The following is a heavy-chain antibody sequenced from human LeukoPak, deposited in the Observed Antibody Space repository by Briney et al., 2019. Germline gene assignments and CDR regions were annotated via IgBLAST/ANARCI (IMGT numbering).Heavy chain of an antibody. V-gene: IGHV4-4*07. CDR1: GGSISTYY. J-gene: IGHJ4*02. D-gene: IGHD6-19*01. Sequence: PSETLSLTCTVSGGSISTYYWSWIRQPAGKGLEWIGRMYTSGNTNYNPSLKSRVTMSVDTSKKQFSLRLSSVTAADTAAYYCAREPVTGTSNFFDSWGQGTLVTVSS. CDR2: MYTSGNT. CDR3: AREPVTGTSNFFDS.